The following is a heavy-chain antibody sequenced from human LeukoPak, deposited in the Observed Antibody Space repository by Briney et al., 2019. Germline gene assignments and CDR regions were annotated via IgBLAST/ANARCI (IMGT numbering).Heavy chain of an antibody. Sequence: PSETLSLTCTVSGGSISNYHWSWIRQPAGKGLEWIGRMYISGSTHYNPSLKSRVTMSADTSKNQFSLKLSSVTAADTAVYYCARDGSYYDRSGPPYYFDYWGQGTLVTVSS. J-gene: IGHJ4*02. CDR2: MYISGST. CDR3: ARDGSYYDRSGPPYYFDY. V-gene: IGHV4-4*07. D-gene: IGHD3-22*01. CDR1: GGSISNYH.